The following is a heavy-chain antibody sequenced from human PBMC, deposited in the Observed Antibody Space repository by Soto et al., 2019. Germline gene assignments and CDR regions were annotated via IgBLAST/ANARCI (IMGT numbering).Heavy chain of an antibody. J-gene: IGHJ4*02. V-gene: IGHV3-66*01. D-gene: IGHD6-13*01. Sequence: EVQLVESGGGLVQPGGSLRLSCAASGFTVSSNYMSWVRQAPGKGLERCSLIYSGGTTYYADSVKGRFTISRDNSKNTLYLQMNSLRAEDTAVYYCARAGISQAAAGSLDCCPIDSWGQGTLVTVSS. CDR1: GFTVSSNY. CDR3: ARAGISQAAAGSLDCCPIDS. CDR2: IYSGGTT.